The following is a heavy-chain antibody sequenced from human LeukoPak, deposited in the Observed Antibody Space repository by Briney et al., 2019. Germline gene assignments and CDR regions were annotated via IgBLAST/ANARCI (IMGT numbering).Heavy chain of an antibody. Sequence: SETLSLTCTVSGGSISSYYWSWIRQPAGKGLEWIGRIYTSGSTNYNPSLKSRVTMSVDTSKNQFSLKLSSVTAADTAVYYCARTYSSSWSNWFDPWGQGTLVTVSS. D-gene: IGHD6-13*01. J-gene: IGHJ5*02. CDR3: ARTYSSSWSNWFDP. CDR1: GGSISSYY. CDR2: IYTSGST. V-gene: IGHV4-4*07.